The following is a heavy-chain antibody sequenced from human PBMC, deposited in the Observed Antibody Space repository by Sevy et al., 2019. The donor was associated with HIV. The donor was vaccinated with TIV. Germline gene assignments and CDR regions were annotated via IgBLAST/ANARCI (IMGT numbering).Heavy chain of an antibody. V-gene: IGHV3-15*01. CDR2: IMSKCDGGTT. CDR1: GFTFSYAW. J-gene: IGHJ6*02. D-gene: IGHD2-8*02. CDR3: TTDPIIVLLVTDGMDV. Sequence: GGSQRLSCVASGFTFSYAWMSWVRQAPGKGLEWVGRIMSKCDGGTTDYAAPVKGRFTISRDDSKNTLYLQMNSLKIEDTAIYYCTTDPIIVLLVTDGMDVWGQGTTVTVSS.